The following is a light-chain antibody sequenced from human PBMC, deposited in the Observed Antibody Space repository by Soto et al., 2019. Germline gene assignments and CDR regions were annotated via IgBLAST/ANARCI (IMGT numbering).Light chain of an antibody. Sequence: EIVLTQSPGTLSLSPGERATLSCRASQSVSGTYLVWYQQKPGQAPRLLIYGASSRATGTPDRFSGSGSGKDFTLTISRLEPEDFAVYYCQQYGSSPRTFGGGTKVDIK. V-gene: IGKV3-20*01. CDR2: GAS. CDR3: QQYGSSPRT. J-gene: IGKJ4*01. CDR1: QSVSGTY.